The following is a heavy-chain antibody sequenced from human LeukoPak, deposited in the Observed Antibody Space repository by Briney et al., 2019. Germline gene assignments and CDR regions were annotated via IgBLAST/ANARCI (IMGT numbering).Heavy chain of an antibody. D-gene: IGHD3-22*01. CDR3: AKRGHYDSSNSYAPFDH. V-gene: IGHV3-23*01. CDR1: GFTFSSYA. J-gene: IGHJ4*02. Sequence: PGGSLRLSCAASGFTFSSYAMSWVRQARGKGLEWVSAFTGSSGRTYYADSVEGRFTISRDNSKNTLSLQMNSLRAEDTAVYYCAKRGHYDSSNSYAPFDHWGQGTLVTVSS. CDR2: FTGSSGRT.